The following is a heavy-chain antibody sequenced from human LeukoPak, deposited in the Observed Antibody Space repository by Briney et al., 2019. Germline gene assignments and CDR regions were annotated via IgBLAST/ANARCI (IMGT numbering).Heavy chain of an antibody. CDR2: IDDNGSA. V-gene: IGHV4-59*02. D-gene: IGHD3-3*01. CDR1: GASVSTYD. CDR3: ARGLSGTFEPPIDY. J-gene: IGHJ4*02. Sequence: MSSETLSLTCSVSGASVSTYDWSWIRQPPGEGLEWIGYIDDNGSADYNPSLNGRVTISVDRSRNRLSLKLSSVTAADTAVYYCARGLSGTFEPPIDYWGQGTLVTVSS.